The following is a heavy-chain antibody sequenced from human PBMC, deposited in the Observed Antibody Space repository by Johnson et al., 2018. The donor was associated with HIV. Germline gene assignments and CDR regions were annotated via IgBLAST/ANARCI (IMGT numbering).Heavy chain of an antibody. Sequence: QVQLVESGGGVVQPGRSLRLSCAASGFTFSSYATHWVRQAPGKGLAWVAVISSDGSSKYYADSVKGRFTIARDNSKNTLYLRMNSLKTEDTAGYYCTTDPIAAAGHDAFDIWGQGTMVTVSS. CDR2: ISSDGSSK. J-gene: IGHJ3*02. V-gene: IGHV3-30*03. CDR1: GFTFSSYA. D-gene: IGHD6-13*01. CDR3: TTDPIAAAGHDAFDI.